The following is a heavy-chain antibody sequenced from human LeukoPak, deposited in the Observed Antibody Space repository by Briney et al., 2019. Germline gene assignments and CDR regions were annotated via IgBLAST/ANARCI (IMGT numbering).Heavy chain of an antibody. V-gene: IGHV4-59*08. J-gene: IGHJ3*02. CDR1: GGSISSYS. Sequence: SETLSLTCTVSGGSISSYSWSWVRQPPGKGLEWMGSIYYSGCTNYNPSLKSRVTTSVDTSKNQFSLMLSSVAAADTAVYYCARHGGESIVAMITQAFDIWGQGTMVTVSS. CDR3: ARHGGESIVAMITQAFDI. CDR2: IYYSGCT. D-gene: IGHD5-12*01.